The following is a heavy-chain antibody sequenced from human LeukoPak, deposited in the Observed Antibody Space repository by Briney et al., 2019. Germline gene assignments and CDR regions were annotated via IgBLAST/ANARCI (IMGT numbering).Heavy chain of an antibody. Sequence: SGGSLRLSCAASGFTFSSYGMHWVRQAPGKGLEWVAVIWYDGSNKYYADSVKGRFTISRDNSKNTLYLQMNSLRAEDTAVYYCARDHSEYYYGSGSFRGSLAYWGQGTLVTVSS. D-gene: IGHD3-10*01. J-gene: IGHJ4*02. V-gene: IGHV3-33*01. CDR3: ARDHSEYYYGSGSFRGSLAY. CDR2: IWYDGSNK. CDR1: GFTFSSYG.